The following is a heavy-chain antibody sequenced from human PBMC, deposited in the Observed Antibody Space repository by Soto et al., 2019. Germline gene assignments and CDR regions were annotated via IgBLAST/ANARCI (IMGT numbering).Heavy chain of an antibody. D-gene: IGHD1-1*01. CDR3: ARVRRNDSSDYYGMDV. CDR1: GFSFSTST. J-gene: IGHJ6*02. CDR2: ISSGSTTI. V-gene: IGHV3-48*02. Sequence: EVQLVESGGGSAQPGGSLRLSCAASGFSFSTSTMNWVRQAPGKGLEWVSYISSGSTTIYYADSVKGRFTIARDNGKNSIYLQMNSLRDEDTAVYYCARVRRNDSSDYYGMDVWGQGTTVTVSS.